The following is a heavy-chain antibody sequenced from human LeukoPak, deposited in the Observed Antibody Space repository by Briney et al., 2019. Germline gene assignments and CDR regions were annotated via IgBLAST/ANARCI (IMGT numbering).Heavy chain of an antibody. CDR2: IYYSGST. Sequence: SQTLSLTCTVSGGSISSYYWSCIRQTPGKGLEWIGDIYYSGSTNYNPSLKSRVTISVDTSKNQFSLKLSSVTAADTAVYYCARHTDIAPLSSLKYWGQGTLVTVSS. J-gene: IGHJ4*02. D-gene: IGHD6-13*01. CDR3: ARHTDIAPLSSLKY. V-gene: IGHV4-59*08. CDR1: GGSISSYY.